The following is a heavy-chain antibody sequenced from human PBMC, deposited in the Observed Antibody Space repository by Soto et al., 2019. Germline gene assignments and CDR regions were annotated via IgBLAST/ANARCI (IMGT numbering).Heavy chain of an antibody. V-gene: IGHV1-3*01. CDR3: TREATYDFWSVYSPFFDD. D-gene: IGHD3-3*01. CDR1: GDTFTSYA. J-gene: IGHJ4*02. Sequence: GASVMVSCKASGDTFTSYALHWVRQAPGRRLEWMGWINAGNGNTKYSQKFQDRVTITRDTSASTAYMELSSLRSEDTAVYYCTREATYDFWSVYSPFFDDWGQGTLVT. CDR2: INAGNGNT.